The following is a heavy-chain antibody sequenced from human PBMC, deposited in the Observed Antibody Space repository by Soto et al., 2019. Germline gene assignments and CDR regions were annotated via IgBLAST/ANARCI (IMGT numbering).Heavy chain of an antibody. J-gene: IGHJ4*02. V-gene: IGHV3-48*03. CDR2: ISSSGSTI. Sequence: GGSLRLSCAASGFTFSSYEMNWVRQAPGKGLEWVSYISSSGSTIYYADSVKGRFAISRDNAKNSLYLQMNSLRAEDTAVYYCASGVPIYYYDSSGYYPFGDYWGQGTLVTVSS. CDR3: ASGVPIYYYDSSGYYPFGDY. D-gene: IGHD3-22*01. CDR1: GFTFSSYE.